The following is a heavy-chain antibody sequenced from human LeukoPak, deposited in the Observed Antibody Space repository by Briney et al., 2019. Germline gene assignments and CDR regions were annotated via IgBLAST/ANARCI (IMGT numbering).Heavy chain of an antibody. CDR3: ARVYLERLTAGYFDH. D-gene: IGHD2-8*01. CDR2: ISGSAGSA. CDR1: GFTFSTYA. J-gene: IGHJ4*02. Sequence: SGGSLRLSCSVSGFTFSTYAMSWVRQAPGKGPEWVSTISGSAGSAYYADSVKGRFTISRDNSKSTLYLQMNSLRDDDSAAYFCARVYLERLTAGYFDHWGQGTQVTVSP. V-gene: IGHV3-23*01.